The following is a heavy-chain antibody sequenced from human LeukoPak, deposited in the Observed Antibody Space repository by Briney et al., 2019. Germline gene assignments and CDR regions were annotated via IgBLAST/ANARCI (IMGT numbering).Heavy chain of an antibody. J-gene: IGHJ4*02. CDR3: ARYSSYCSGGSCYPRDG. D-gene: IGHD2-15*01. CDR1: GYTFTSYY. CDR2: INPNSGGT. Sequence: ASVKVSCTASGYTFTSYYMHWVRQAPGQGLEWMGWINPNSGGTNYAQKFQGRVTMTTDTSISTAYMELSRLRSDDTAVYYCARYSSYCSGGSCYPRDGWGQGTLVTVS. V-gene: IGHV1-2*02.